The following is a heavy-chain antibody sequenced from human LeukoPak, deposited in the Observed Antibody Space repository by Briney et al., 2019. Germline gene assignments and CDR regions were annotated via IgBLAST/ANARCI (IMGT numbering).Heavy chain of an antibody. D-gene: IGHD3-10*01. CDR2: IYHSGST. J-gene: IGHJ6*03. V-gene: IGHV4-4*02. Sequence: PSGTLSLTCAVSGGSISSSNWWSWVRQPPGQGLEWIGEIYHSGSTNYNPSLKSRVTISVDTSKNQFSLKLSSVTAADTAVYYCARKRLEPLLAWSLVRGVKDYYYYYYMDVWGKGTTVTISS. CDR1: GGSISSSNW. CDR3: ARKRLEPLLAWSLVRGVKDYYYYYYMDV.